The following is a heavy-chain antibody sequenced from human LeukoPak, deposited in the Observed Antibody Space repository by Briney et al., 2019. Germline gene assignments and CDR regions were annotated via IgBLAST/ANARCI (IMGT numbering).Heavy chain of an antibody. D-gene: IGHD1-26*01. CDR3: ARDRGDSGSYFDAFDI. CDR1: GFTFSDYY. V-gene: IGHV3-11*01. CDR2: ISSSGSTI. J-gene: IGHJ3*02. Sequence: PGGSLRLSCAASGFTFSDYYMSWIRQAPGKGLEWVSYISSSGSTIYYADSVEGRFTISRDNAKNSLYLQMNSLRAEDTAVYYCARDRGDSGSYFDAFDIWGQGTMVTVSS.